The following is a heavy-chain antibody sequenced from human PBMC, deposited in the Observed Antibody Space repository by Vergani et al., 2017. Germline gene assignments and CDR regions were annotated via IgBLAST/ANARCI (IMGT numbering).Heavy chain of an antibody. CDR1: GGTFSSYA. D-gene: IGHD3-22*01. CDR3: ARAGVNYYDSSGYFHFDY. V-gene: IGHV1-69*18. Sequence: QVQLVQSGAEVKKPGSSVKVSCKASGGTFSSYAIIWVRQAPGQGLEWMGRIIPIFGTANYAQKFQGRVTITADESTSTAYMELSSLRSEDTAVYYCARAGVNYYDSSGYFHFDYWGQGTLVTVSS. CDR2: IIPIFGTA. J-gene: IGHJ4*02.